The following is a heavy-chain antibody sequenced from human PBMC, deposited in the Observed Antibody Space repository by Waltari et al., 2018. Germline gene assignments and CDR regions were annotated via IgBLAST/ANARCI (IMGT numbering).Heavy chain of an antibody. Sequence: QVQLVESGGGVVQPGRSLRLSCAASGFTFSSYAMHWVRQAPGKGLEWVAVISYDGSNKYYADSVKGRFTISRDNSKNTLYLQMNSLRAEDTAVYYCARGGRQQPIDYWGQGTLVTVSS. CDR3: ARGGRQQPIDY. CDR1: GFTFSSYA. CDR2: ISYDGSNK. J-gene: IGHJ4*02. D-gene: IGHD6-13*01. V-gene: IGHV3-30*01.